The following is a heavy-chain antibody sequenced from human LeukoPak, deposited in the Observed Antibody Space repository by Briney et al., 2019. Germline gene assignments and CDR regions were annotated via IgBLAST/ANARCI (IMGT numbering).Heavy chain of an antibody. CDR3: AKDLSITMIRGVTFDY. V-gene: IGHV4-38-2*02. CDR1: GDSIINDYY. D-gene: IGHD3-10*01. J-gene: IGHJ4*02. Sequence: PSETLSLTCTVSGDSIINDYYWGWIRQPPGKGLEWIGNVYRTGSTYYNPSLTSRVTISVDPPTNQFFLKLNSVTAADTAVYYCAKDLSITMIRGVTFDYWGQGALVTVSS. CDR2: VYRTGST.